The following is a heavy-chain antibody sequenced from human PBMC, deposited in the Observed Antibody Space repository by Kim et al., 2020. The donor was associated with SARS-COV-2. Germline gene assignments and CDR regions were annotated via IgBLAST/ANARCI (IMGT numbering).Heavy chain of an antibody. J-gene: IGHJ5*02. CDR1: GGSISSGGYY. Sequence: SETLSLTCTVSGGSISSGGYYWSWIRQHPGKGLEWIGYIYYSGSTYYNPSLKSRVTISVDTSKNQFSLKLSSVTAADTAVYYCARESRDCYGSGSYYNGVYWFDPWGQGTLVTVSS. V-gene: IGHV4-31*03. CDR2: IYYSGST. D-gene: IGHD3-10*01. CDR3: ARESRDCYGSGSYYNGVYWFDP.